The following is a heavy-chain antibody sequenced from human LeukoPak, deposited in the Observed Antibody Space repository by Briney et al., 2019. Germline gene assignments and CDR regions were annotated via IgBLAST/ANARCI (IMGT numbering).Heavy chain of an antibody. CDR2: IAYDGSRA. Sequence: PGGSLRLSCAVSGFTVSSNYLSWVRQAPGKGLEWVAVIAYDGSRAFYADSVKGRFTISRDNSKNTMSVQMDDLRAEDTAVYYCTRYNNDHFDYWGQGTLVTVSS. V-gene: IGHV3-33*08. CDR1: GFTVSSNY. CDR3: TRYNNDHFDY. D-gene: IGHD1-14*01. J-gene: IGHJ4*02.